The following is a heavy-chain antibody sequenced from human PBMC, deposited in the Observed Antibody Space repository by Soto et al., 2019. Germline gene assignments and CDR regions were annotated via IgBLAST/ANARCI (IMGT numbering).Heavy chain of an antibody. CDR3: LEWELLRSSQGYNY. V-gene: IGHV3-23*01. D-gene: IGHD1-26*01. CDR1: GFTFSSYA. Sequence: GGSLRLSCAASGFTFSSYAMSWVRQAPGKGLEWVSAISGRGGSTYYADSVKGRFTISRDNSKNTLYLQMNSLRAEDTAVYYCLEWELLRSSQGYNYWGQGTLVTVSS. J-gene: IGHJ4*02. CDR2: ISGRGGST.